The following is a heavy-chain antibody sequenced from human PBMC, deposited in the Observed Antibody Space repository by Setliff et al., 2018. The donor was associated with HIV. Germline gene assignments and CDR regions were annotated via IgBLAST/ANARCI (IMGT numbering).Heavy chain of an antibody. CDR2: IRYDGSNQ. CDR1: GFTFSTYG. Sequence: PGGSLRLSCAASGFTFSTYGMQWVRQAPGKGLEWVAFIRYDGSNQYYADSVKGRFTISRDNSKNTLYLQMNSLGAEDTAVYYCAKCGGVTCYSASWYFDYWGQGTLVTVSS. V-gene: IGHV3-30*02. D-gene: IGHD2-15*01. J-gene: IGHJ4*02. CDR3: AKCGGVTCYSASWYFDY.